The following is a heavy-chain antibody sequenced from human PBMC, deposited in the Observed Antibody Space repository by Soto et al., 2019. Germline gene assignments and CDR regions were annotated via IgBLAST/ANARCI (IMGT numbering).Heavy chain of an antibody. CDR3: ARDKSTTYYYDRRAFDI. J-gene: IGHJ3*02. V-gene: IGHV3-33*01. CDR1: GFSFSSYG. D-gene: IGHD3-22*01. CDR2: IWYDGSNK. Sequence: GGSLRLSCAASGFSFSSYGMHWVRQAPGKGLEWVAVIWYDGSNKYYADSVKGRFTISRDNSKNTLYLQMNSLRAEDTAVYYCARDKSTTYYYDRRAFDIWGQGTMVTVSS.